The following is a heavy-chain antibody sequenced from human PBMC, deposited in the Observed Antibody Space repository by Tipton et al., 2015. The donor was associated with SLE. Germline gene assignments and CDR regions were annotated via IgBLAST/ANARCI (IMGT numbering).Heavy chain of an antibody. CDR3: ARYYYDSSGSWAFDI. D-gene: IGHD3-22*01. J-gene: IGHJ3*02. CDR2: IYYSGST. Sequence: LRLSCTVSGGSISSHYWSWIRQPPGKGLEWIGYIYYSGSTNYNPSLKSRVTISVDTSKNQFSLKLRSVTAADTAVYYCARYYYDSSGSWAFDIWGQGTMVTVSS. CDR1: GGSISSHY. V-gene: IGHV4-59*08.